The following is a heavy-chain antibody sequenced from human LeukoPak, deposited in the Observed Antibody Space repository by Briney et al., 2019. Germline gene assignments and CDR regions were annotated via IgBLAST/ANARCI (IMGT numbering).Heavy chain of an antibody. J-gene: IGHJ4*02. D-gene: IGHD3-10*01. CDR1: GYTFTSYG. CDR3: ARDGGGGYYYGSGSYFDY. V-gene: IGHV1-18*01. CDR2: ISAYNGNT. Sequence: GASVKVSCKASGYTFTSYGISWVRQAPGQGLEWMGWISAYNGNTNYVQKLQGRVTMTTDTSTSTAYMELRSLRSDDTAVYYCARDGGGGYYYGSGSYFDYWGQGTLVTVSS.